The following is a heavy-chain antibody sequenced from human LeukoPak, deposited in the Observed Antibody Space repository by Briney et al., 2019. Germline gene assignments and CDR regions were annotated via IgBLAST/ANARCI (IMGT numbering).Heavy chain of an antibody. CDR3: AKGSSELGDAFDI. D-gene: IGHD1-26*01. V-gene: IGHV3-9*03. CDR1: GFTFDDYA. J-gene: IGHJ3*02. CDR2: ISWNSGSI. Sequence: PGGSLRLSCAASGFTFDDYAMHWVRQAPGKGLEWVSGISWNSGSIGYADSVKGRFTISRDNAKNSLYLQMNSLRAEDMALYYCAKGSSELGDAFDIWGQGTMVTVSS.